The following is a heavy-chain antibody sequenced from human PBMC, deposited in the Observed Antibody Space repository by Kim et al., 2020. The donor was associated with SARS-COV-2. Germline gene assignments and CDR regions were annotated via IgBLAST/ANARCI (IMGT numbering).Heavy chain of an antibody. Sequence: GGSLRLSCAASGFTFSSYWMHWVRQAPGKGLVWVSRINSDGSSTSYADSVKGRFTISRDNAKNPRYLQMNSLRAEDTAVYYCARDGGLLWFGELMSTLKYDGIDVWGQETTVTVST. V-gene: IGHV3-74*01. CDR2: INSDGSST. J-gene: IGHJ6*01. D-gene: IGHD3-10*01. CDR3: ARDGGLLWFGELMSTLKYDGIDV. CDR1: GFTFSSYW.